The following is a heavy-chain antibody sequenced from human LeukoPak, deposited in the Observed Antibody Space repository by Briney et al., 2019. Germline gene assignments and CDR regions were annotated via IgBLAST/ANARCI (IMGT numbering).Heavy chain of an antibody. V-gene: IGHV3-21*01. CDR1: GFTFSSYA. CDR3: ARDERRYCSDSSCYPGDY. CDR2: ISRTSAYI. J-gene: IGHJ4*02. Sequence: GESLRLSCAASGFTFSSYAMKWVRQALGKGLEWVSAISRTSAYIYYSDSVKGRFTISRDNAKNSVYLQIDSLRAEDTAVYYCARDERRYCSDSSCYPGDYWGQGTLVTVSS. D-gene: IGHD2-2*01.